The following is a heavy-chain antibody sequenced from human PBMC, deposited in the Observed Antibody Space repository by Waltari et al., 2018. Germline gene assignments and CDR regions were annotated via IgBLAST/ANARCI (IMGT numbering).Heavy chain of an antibody. J-gene: IGHJ4*02. V-gene: IGHV3-74*02. CDR2: INSDGSGT. CDR1: GFTLRPFW. D-gene: IGHD3-16*01. CDR3: ARGWGGHVDY. Sequence: EVQLVESGGGLVQHGGSLRLSCAASGFTLRPFWMLWVHQAPGKGLVWDSRINSDGSGTNYADSVRGRFTISRDNAKNTLYLQMNNLRAEDTAMYYCARGWGGHVDYWGQGTLVTVSS.